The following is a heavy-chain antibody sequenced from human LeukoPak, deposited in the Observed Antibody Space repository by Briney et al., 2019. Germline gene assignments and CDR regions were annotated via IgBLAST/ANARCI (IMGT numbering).Heavy chain of an antibody. Sequence: APVSVSFKSSVYTFATYGFCWVRQAPGHGREWMGWISANTGKTDYAQKFQGRVTITTDTSTSTAYMELRSLSPDDTAGYYCAKVAGDLMDYWGQGTLLTVSS. CDR2: ISANTGKT. CDR1: VYTFATYG. V-gene: IGHV1-18*01. J-gene: IGHJ4*02. CDR3: AKVAGDLMDY. D-gene: IGHD2-8*01.